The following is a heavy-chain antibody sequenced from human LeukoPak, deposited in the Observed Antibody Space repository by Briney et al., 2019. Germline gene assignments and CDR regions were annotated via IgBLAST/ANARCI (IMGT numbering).Heavy chain of an antibody. D-gene: IGHD6-19*01. Sequence: SETLSLTCTVSGGSLRSGGVYWSWIRQHPGKGLEWLGYSYYSGSTHYNPSLESRLTISVDTSNNQFSLKVSSVTAADTAVYYCASARSGAVAATVLDYWGQGTLVTVSS. CDR2: SYYSGST. CDR3: ASARSGAVAATVLDY. J-gene: IGHJ4*02. V-gene: IGHV4-31*03. CDR1: GGSLRSGGVY.